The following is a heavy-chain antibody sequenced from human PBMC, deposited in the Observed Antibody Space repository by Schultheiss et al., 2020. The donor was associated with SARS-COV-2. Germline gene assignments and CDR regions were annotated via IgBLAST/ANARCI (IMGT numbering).Heavy chain of an antibody. J-gene: IGHJ4*02. Sequence: GGSLRLSCAASGFTFSSYEMNWVRQAPGKGLEWVAVIWYDGSNKYYADSVKGRFTISRDNFKNTLYLQMNSLRVEDTATYYCARDRDHFDYWGQGTLVTVSS. V-gene: IGHV3-33*08. CDR2: IWYDGSNK. D-gene: IGHD2-21*02. CDR1: GFTFSSYE. CDR3: ARDRDHFDY.